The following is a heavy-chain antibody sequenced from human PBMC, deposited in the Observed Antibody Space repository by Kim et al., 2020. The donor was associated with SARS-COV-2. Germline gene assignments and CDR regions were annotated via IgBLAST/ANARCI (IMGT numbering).Heavy chain of an antibody. CDR1: GFTFRSYA. CDR2: ISNTGDDT. Sequence: GGSLRLSCAASGFTFRSYAMTWVRQTPGKGLEWVSGISNTGDDTFYADSVKGRVTISRDNSKNTLYLQVNNLRAEDTAVYYCAKALYGGKKDGFDHWGQGTLVTVSS. J-gene: IGHJ4*02. CDR3: AKALYGGKKDGFDH. V-gene: IGHV3-23*01. D-gene: IGHD2-15*01.